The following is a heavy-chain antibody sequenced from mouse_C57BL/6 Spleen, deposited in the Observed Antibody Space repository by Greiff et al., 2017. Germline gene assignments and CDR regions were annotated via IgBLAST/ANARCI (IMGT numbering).Heavy chain of an antibody. CDR1: GYTFTSYT. Sequence: QVQLKEPGAELARPGASVKMSCKASGYTFTSYTMHWVKQRPGRGLEWIGYINPSSGYTKYTQKFKDKATLTADKSSSTAYMQLSSLTSEDSAVYYCARSGDGAKGYFDVWGTGTTVTVSS. CDR3: ARSGDGAKGYFDV. D-gene: IGHD2-3*01. CDR2: INPSSGYT. V-gene: IGHV1-4*01. J-gene: IGHJ1*03.